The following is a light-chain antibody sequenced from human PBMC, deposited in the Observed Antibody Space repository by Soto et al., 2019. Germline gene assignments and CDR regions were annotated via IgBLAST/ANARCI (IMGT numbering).Light chain of an antibody. V-gene: IGKV1-5*03. CDR3: QQYNFYPWT. CDR1: QSISAW. Sequence: DIQMTQSPSTLSASVGDRVTITCRTSQSISAWLAWYQQKSGKAPKLLIYKASSLESGTPSRFSSSGSGPEFTLSISSLQPDDFASYYCQQYNFYPWTFGQGTKVEIK. J-gene: IGKJ1*01. CDR2: KAS.